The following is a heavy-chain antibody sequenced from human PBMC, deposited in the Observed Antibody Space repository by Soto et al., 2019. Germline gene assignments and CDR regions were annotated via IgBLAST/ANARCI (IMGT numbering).Heavy chain of an antibody. D-gene: IGHD3-3*01. CDR2: ISAYNGNT. J-gene: IGHJ4*02. CDR1: GYTFTSYG. Sequence: GASVKVSCKASGYTFTSYGISWVRQAPGQGLEWMGWISAYNGNTNYAQKLQGRVTMTTDTSTSTAYMELRSLRSDDTAVYYCARDRRIFGVALPDYWGQGTLVTISS. CDR3: ARDRRIFGVALPDY. V-gene: IGHV1-18*04.